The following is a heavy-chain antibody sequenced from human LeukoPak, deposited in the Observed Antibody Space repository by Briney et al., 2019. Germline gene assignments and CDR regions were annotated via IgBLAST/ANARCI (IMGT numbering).Heavy chain of an antibody. CDR1: GFTFSSYS. CDR3: ARDRDDFWGGIDY. Sequence: VGSLRLSCAASGFTFSSYSMNWVRQAPGKGLEWVSSISSSSSYIYYADSVKGRFTISRDDAKNSLYLQMNSLRAEDTAVYYCARDRDDFWGGIDYWGQGTLVTVSS. V-gene: IGHV3-21*01. J-gene: IGHJ4*02. CDR2: ISSSSSYI. D-gene: IGHD3-3*01.